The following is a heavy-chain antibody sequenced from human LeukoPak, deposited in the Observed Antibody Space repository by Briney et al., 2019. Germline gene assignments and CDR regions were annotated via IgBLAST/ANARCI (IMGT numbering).Heavy chain of an antibody. V-gene: IGHV1-69*01. CDR2: IIPIFGTA. CDR1: GGTFSSYA. D-gene: IGHD2-2*01. CDR3: ASTVTSDIVVVPAAIAWFDP. Sequence: SVKVSCRASGGTFSSYAISWVRQAPGQGLEWMGGIIPIFGTANYAQKFQGRVTITADESTSTAYMELSSLRSEDTAVYYCASTVTSDIVVVPAAIAWFDPWGQGTLVTVSS. J-gene: IGHJ5*02.